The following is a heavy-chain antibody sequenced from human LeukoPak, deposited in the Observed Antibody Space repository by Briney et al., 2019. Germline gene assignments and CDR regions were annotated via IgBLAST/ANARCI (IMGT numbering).Heavy chain of an antibody. CDR1: LGSITSSSYY. Sequence: SETLSLTCTVSLGSITSSSYYWGWIRHPPGKGLEWIGSIYYSGNTYYNPSLKSRLTISVDTAKNHFSLKLSSVTAADTAVYYCARRSCSSTSCYKRGRDYYMDVWGKGTTVTISS. V-gene: IGHV4-39*01. J-gene: IGHJ6*03. CDR2: IYYSGNT. CDR3: ARRSCSSTSCYKRGRDYYMDV. D-gene: IGHD2-2*02.